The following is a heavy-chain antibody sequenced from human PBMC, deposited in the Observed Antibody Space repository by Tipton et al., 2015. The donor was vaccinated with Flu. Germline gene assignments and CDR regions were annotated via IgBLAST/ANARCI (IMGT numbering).Heavy chain of an antibody. Sequence: LVQSSQTLSLTCTVSGGSMTSGSYYWTWIRQPPGKGLEWIGNIHKTGSTYFNPSLRNRVTISVDTSKNQFSLRMTSVTAADTAVYYCARRDYSNYVSEPKNWFDPWGQGTLVTVSS. CDR3: ARRDYSNYVSEPKNWFDP. J-gene: IGHJ5*02. CDR1: GGSMTSGSYY. D-gene: IGHD4-11*01. CDR2: IHKTGST. V-gene: IGHV4-61*01.